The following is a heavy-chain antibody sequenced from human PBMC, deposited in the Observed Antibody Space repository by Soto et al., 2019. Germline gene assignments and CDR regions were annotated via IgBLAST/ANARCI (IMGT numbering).Heavy chain of an antibody. D-gene: IGHD4-4*01. CDR1: GLTVSDKKY. Sequence: GGSLRLSCAVSGLTVSDKKYVAWVRQAPGKGLEWVSGFYDLDGTYYADSLKGRFTTSGDSSRTIVYLQMNGLRPEDTAVYYCATWHLQEHAYDVWGQGTTVTVSS. V-gene: IGHV3-53*01. J-gene: IGHJ3*01. CDR2: FYDLDGT. CDR3: ATWHLQEHAYDV.